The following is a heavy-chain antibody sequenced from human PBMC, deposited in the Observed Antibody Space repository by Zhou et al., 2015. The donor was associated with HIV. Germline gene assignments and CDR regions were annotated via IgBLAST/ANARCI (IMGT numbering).Heavy chain of an antibody. Sequence: QVQLVQSGAEVKKPGSSVKVSCKASGGTFSNYAISWVRQAPGQGLEWMGRIIPILGIANYAQKFQGRVTITADKSTSTAYMELSSLRSEDTAVYYCAGPGTNDSEFGVVYFDYWGQGTLVTVSS. V-gene: IGHV1-69*09. CDR1: GGTFSNYA. D-gene: IGHD3-3*01. CDR2: IIPILGIA. CDR3: AGPGTNDSEFGVVYFDY. J-gene: IGHJ4*02.